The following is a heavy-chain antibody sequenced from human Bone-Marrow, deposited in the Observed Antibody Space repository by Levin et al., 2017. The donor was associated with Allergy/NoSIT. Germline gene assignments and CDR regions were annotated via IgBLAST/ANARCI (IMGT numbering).Heavy chain of an antibody. J-gene: IGHJ4*02. CDR3: ASSKDESPGY. CDR1: GFTFSSFG. D-gene: IGHD2-15*01. Sequence: GGSLRLSCAASGFTFSSFGMHWVRQAPGKGLEWVAVIWYDGSTKYYADSVKGRFTISRDNSKNTLYLQMNSVRAEDTAMYFCASSKDESPGYWGQGTLVTVSA. V-gene: IGHV3-33*01. CDR2: IWYDGSTK.